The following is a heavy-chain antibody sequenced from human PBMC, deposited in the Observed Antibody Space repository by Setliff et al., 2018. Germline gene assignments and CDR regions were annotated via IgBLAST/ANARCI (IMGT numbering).Heavy chain of an antibody. J-gene: IGHJ4*02. CDR2: IIPIFGTA. D-gene: IGHD6-19*01. Sequence: SVKVSCKASGGTFSSYAISWVRQAPGQGLEWMGGIIPIFGTANYAQKFQGRVTITADESTSTAYMELSSLRSEDTAVYYCARSGPYGMGVGNSGWYYRDYWGQGTLGTVPQ. CDR1: GGTFSSYA. CDR3: ARSGPYGMGVGNSGWYYRDY. V-gene: IGHV1-69*13.